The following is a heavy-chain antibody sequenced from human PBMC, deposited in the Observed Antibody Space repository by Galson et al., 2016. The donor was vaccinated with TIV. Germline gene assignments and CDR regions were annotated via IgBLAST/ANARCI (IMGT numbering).Heavy chain of an antibody. CDR2: IYWDDQK. Sequence: PALVKPTQTLTLTCSFSGFSLASTAVGVGWVRQPPGEALDWLGLIYWDDQKWYRPSLQNRMTITKDTSKNHVVLTLTNLEPADTGTYYCSHGSGWLLDYWGKGILVTVSS. J-gene: IGHJ4*02. V-gene: IGHV2-5*02. CDR3: SHGSGWLLDY. CDR1: GFSLASTAVG. D-gene: IGHD6-19*01.